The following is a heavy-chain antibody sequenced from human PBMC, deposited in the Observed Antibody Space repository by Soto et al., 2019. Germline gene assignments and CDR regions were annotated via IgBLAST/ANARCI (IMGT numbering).Heavy chain of an antibody. CDR1: VCTFSSYA. J-gene: IGHJ4*02. D-gene: IGHD6-6*01. CDR2: ISYDGSNK. Sequence: PGGSLRLSCAASVCTFSSYAMHWVRQAPGKGLEWVAVISYDGSNKYYADSVKGRFTISRDNSKNTLYLQMNSLRAEDTAVYYCARDYGADRPYDYWGQGTLVTVSS. CDR3: ARDYGADRPYDY. V-gene: IGHV3-30-3*01.